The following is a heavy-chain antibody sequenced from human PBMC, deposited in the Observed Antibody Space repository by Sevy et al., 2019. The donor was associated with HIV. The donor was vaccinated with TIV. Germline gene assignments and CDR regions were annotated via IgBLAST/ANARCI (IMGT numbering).Heavy chain of an antibody. CDR1: GFTFSTYN. J-gene: IGHJ4*02. V-gene: IGHV3-21*01. Sequence: GGSLRLSCAASGFTFSTYNMNWVRQAPGKGLEWVSSITDSSNYIYHADSVKGRFTISRDNAKNSLYLQMNSLRAEDTAMYFCARDRRTLNYYGSSGYNYYFDYWGQGTLVTVSS. D-gene: IGHD3-22*01. CDR2: ITDSSNYI. CDR3: ARDRRTLNYYGSSGYNYYFDY.